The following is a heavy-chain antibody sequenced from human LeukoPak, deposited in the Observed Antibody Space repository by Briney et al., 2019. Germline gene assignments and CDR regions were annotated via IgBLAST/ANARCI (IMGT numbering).Heavy chain of an antibody. CDR3: ARVSTWLRLPDY. CDR2: INHSGST. D-gene: IGHD5-12*01. J-gene: IGHJ4*02. V-gene: IGHV4-34*01. CDR1: GGSISSYY. Sequence: PSETLSLTCTVSGGSISSYYWSWIRQPPGKGLEWIGEINHSGSTNYNPSLKSRVTISVDTSKNQFSLKLSSVTAADTAVYYCARVSTWLRLPDYWGQGTLVTVSS.